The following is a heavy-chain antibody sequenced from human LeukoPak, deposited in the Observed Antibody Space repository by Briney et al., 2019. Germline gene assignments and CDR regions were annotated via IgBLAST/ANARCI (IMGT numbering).Heavy chain of an antibody. CDR3: ARHSYPRYCSGGSCYSETETFDI. V-gene: IGHV4-39*01. J-gene: IGHJ3*02. CDR2: IYYSGST. D-gene: IGHD2-15*01. Sequence: SETQSLTCTVSGGSISSSSYYWGWIRQPPGKGLEWIGSIYYSGSTYYNPSLKSRVTISVDTSKNQFSLKLSSVTAADTAVYYCARHSYPRYCSGGSCYSETETFDIWGQGTMVTVSS. CDR1: GGSISSSSYY.